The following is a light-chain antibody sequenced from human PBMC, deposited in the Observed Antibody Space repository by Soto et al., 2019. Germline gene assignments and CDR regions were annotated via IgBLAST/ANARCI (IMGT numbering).Light chain of an antibody. Sequence: ENVLTQSPGTLSLSPGERATLSCRASQNVISSYLAWYQQKPGQAPSLIVYATSSRAAGIPDRFSGSGSGTDFTLTIIRLEHEDFAVYYCHQYDSSHLTFGGGTKVEIK. J-gene: IGKJ4*01. CDR3: HQYDSSHLT. CDR2: ATS. CDR1: QNVISSY. V-gene: IGKV3-20*01.